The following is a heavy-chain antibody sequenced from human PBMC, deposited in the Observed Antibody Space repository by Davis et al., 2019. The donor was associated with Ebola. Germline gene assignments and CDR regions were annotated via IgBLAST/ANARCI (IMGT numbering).Heavy chain of an antibody. CDR2: ISSSSSYI. D-gene: IGHD6-19*01. Sequence: GGSLRLSCAASGFSFSSYWMSWVRQAPGKGLEWVSSISSSSSYIYYADSVKGRFTISRDNAKNSLYLQMNSLRAEDTAVYYCARETWLQPPDYWGQGTLVTVSS. V-gene: IGHV3-21*01. CDR1: GFSFSSYW. CDR3: ARETWLQPPDY. J-gene: IGHJ4*02.